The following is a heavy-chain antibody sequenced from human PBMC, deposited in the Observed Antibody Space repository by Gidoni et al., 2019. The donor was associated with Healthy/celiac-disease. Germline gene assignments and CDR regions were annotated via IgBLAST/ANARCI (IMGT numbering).Heavy chain of an antibody. J-gene: IGHJ4*02. V-gene: IGHV3-30-3*01. CDR2: ISYDGSNQ. D-gene: IGHD3-10*01. Sequence: QVQLVESGGGVVQPGRSLRLAWAASGLTFSSYAMHWVRQAPGKGLGWVAVISYDGSNQSSADSVKGRFTISSDNSKNTLYLQMNSLRAEDTAVYYCARGSDFNLYYWGQGTLVTVSS. CDR3: ARGSDFNLYY. CDR1: GLTFSSYA.